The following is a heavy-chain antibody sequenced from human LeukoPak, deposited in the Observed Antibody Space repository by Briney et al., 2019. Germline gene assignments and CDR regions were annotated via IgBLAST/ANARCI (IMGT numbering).Heavy chain of an antibody. CDR3: ARDLSGNIGYYYGSGSYPAPGMDV. Sequence: GASVKVSCKASGYTFTGYYMHWVRQAPGQGLEWVGWINPNSGGTNYAQKFQGRVTMTRDTSISTAYMELSRLRSDDTAVYYCARDLSGNIGYYYGSGSYPAPGMDVWGKGTTVTISS. CDR2: INPNSGGT. D-gene: IGHD3-10*01. V-gene: IGHV1-2*02. J-gene: IGHJ6*04. CDR1: GYTFTGYY.